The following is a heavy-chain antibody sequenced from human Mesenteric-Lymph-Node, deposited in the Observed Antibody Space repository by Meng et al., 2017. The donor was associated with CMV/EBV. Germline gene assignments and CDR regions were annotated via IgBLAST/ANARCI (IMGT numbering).Heavy chain of an antibody. CDR2: ISTYSGVT. CDR1: GYTFTKFG. D-gene: IGHD3-22*01. J-gene: IGHJ4*02. Sequence: ASVKVSCKASGYTFTKFGITWVRQAPGQGLEWMGWISTYSGVTNYAQKFQGRVTMTKETSTSTIYMELRSLRSDDTAVYYCAREMRYDSSGYQSVDWGQGTLVTVSS. V-gene: IGHV1-18*01. CDR3: AREMRYDSSGYQSVD.